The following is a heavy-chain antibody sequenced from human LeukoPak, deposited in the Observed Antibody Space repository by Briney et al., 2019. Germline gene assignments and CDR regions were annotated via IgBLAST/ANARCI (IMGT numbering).Heavy chain of an antibody. J-gene: IGHJ6*03. CDR1: GFTFDDHG. V-gene: IGHV3-30*18. CDR3: AKPPNDDYYYYYMDV. CDR2: ISYDGSNK. D-gene: IGHD3-16*01. Sequence: PGGSLRLSCAASGFTFDDHGMHWVRQAPGKGLEWVAVISYDGSNKYYADSVKGRFTISRDNSKNTLYLQMNSLRAEDTAVYYCAKPPNDDYYYYYMDVWGKGTTVTVSS.